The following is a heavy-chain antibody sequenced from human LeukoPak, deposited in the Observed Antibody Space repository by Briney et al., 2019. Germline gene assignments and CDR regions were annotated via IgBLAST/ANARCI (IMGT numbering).Heavy chain of an antibody. CDR2: ISAYNGNT. CDR3: ARGSDDSSGYYSLSYFDY. Sequence: ASVKVSCKASGYTFTSYGISWVRQAPGQGLEWMGWISAYNGNTNYAQKLQGRVTMTTDTSTSTAYMELRSLRSDDTAVYYCARGSDDSSGYYSLSYFDYWGQGTLVTVSS. D-gene: IGHD3-22*01. J-gene: IGHJ4*02. V-gene: IGHV1-18*01. CDR1: GYTFTSYG.